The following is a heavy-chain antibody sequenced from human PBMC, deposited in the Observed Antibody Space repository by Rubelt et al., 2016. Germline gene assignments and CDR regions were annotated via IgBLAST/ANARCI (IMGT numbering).Heavy chain of an antibody. CDR2: IYYSGST. J-gene: IGHJ6*03. D-gene: IGHD1-7*01. CDR3: ARHSRTGTTHYYMDV. V-gene: IGHV4-39*01. Sequence: QLQLQESGPGLVKPSETLSLTCTVSGGSISSSNHYWGWIRQPPGKGLEWIGIIYYSGSTYYTPSLKSRVTISVDTSKNQFSLKLSSVTAADTAVYYCARHSRTGTTHYYMDVWGKGTTVTVSS. CDR1: GGSISSSNHY.